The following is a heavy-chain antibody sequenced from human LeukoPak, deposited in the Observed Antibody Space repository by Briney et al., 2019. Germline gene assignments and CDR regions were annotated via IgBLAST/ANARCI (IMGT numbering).Heavy chain of an antibody. CDR1: GFTFSSYE. CDR3: ARARPYYYYGMDV. J-gene: IGHJ6*02. CDR2: ISSSGSTI. V-gene: IGHV3-48*03. Sequence: GGSLRLSCAASGFTFSSYEMNWVRQAPGMGLEWVSYISSSGSTIYYADSVKGRFTISRDNAKNSLYLQMNSLRAEDTAVYYCARARPYYYYGMDVWGQGTTVTVSS.